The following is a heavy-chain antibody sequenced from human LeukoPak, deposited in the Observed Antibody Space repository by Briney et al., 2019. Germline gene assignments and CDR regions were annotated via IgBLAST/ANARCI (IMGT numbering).Heavy chain of an antibody. V-gene: IGHV3-64*01. Sequence: GGSLRLSCAASGFTFSSYAMHWVRQAPGKGLEYVSAISSNGGSTYYANSVKGRFTISRDNSKNTLYLQMGSLRAEDTAVYYCARETYYDFWSGHNWFDPWGQGTLVTVSS. CDR1: GFTFSSYA. D-gene: IGHD3-3*01. J-gene: IGHJ5*02. CDR3: ARETYYDFWSGHNWFDP. CDR2: ISSNGGST.